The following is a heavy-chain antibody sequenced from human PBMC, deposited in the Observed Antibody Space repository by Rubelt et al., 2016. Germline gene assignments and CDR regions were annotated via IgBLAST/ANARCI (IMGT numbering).Heavy chain of an antibody. Sequence: QVQLQQWGAGLLKPSETLSLTCAVYGGSFSGFYWSWIRQPPGKGLEWVGDINHSGSTNSTPSLKRRVPLSVDMSKNQFSLNLSSRTAADTAVYDCTKHRGVPNSSLLESWGQGSLVTVSS. V-gene: IGHV4-34*01. D-gene: IGHD6-13*01. CDR1: GGSFSGFY. J-gene: IGHJ4*02. CDR3: TKHRGVPNSSLLES. CDR2: INHSGST.